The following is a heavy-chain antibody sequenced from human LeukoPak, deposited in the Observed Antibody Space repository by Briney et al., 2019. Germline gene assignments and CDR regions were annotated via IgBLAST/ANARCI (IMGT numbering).Heavy chain of an antibody. V-gene: IGHV4-34*01. CDR2: INHSGST. CDR1: GGSFSGYY. CDR3: AKAVAGPYYYYYYYMDV. D-gene: IGHD6-19*01. Sequence: SETLSLTCAVYGGSFSGYYWSWIRQPPGKGLEWIGEINHSGSTNYNPSLKSRVTISVDTSKNQFSLKLSSVTAADTAVYYCAKAVAGPYYYYYYYMDVWGKGTTVTISS. J-gene: IGHJ6*03.